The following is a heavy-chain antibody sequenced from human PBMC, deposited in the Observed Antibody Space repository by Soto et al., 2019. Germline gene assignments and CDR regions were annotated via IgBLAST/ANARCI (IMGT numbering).Heavy chain of an antibody. V-gene: IGHV3-48*02. J-gene: IGHJ4*02. CDR2: ISTRGTTI. CDR1: GFTFSSNS. D-gene: IGHD2-21*02. Sequence: EVPLVESGGGLVQPGGSLRLSCAASGFTFSSNSMNWARQAPGKGLEWVSYISTRGTTIYYADSVKGRFTISRDNAKNSLYLQMNSLRDEDTAVYYCARENSGNSAFDYWGQGTLVTVSS. CDR3: ARENSGNSAFDY.